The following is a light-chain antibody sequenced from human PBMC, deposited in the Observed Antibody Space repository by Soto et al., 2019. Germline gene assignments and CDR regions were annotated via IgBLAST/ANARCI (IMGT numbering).Light chain of an antibody. V-gene: IGKV3-15*01. CDR1: QSVTSN. J-gene: IGKJ2*01. CDR3: QQYNNGPPGMYT. CDR2: GAS. Sequence: EIVMTQSPATLSVSPGERATLSCRASQSVTSNLAWYQQKPGQAPRLLIYGASTRATGIPARFSGSGSGTEFTLTISSLQSEDFAVYYCQQYNNGPPGMYTFGQGTKLEIK.